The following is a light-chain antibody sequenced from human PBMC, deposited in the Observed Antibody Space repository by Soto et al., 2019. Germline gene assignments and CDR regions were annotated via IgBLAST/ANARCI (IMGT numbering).Light chain of an antibody. Sequence: SVLAQPSSVSGSPGQSIPIPCTGTSTDVGGYNYVSWYQHHPGKGPKRIIYEVSNRPSGVSDRCSGSKSGNKASLSISNLEAEDESDYYCGSYTSTDTPFVFGTGTKVTVL. CDR3: GSYTSTDTPFV. V-gene: IGLV2-14*01. CDR2: EVS. J-gene: IGLJ1*01. CDR1: STDVGGYNY.